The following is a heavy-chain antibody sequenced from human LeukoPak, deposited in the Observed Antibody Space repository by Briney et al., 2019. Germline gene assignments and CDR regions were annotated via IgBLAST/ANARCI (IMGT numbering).Heavy chain of an antibody. D-gene: IGHD3-9*01. J-gene: IGHJ5*02. V-gene: IGHV3-9*01. CDR1: AFTFDDYA. CDR2: IRWNSGSI. Sequence: GGSMRLSSAAYAFTFDDYAMHWVRQAQGKGLEWVSGIRWNSGSIGYADSVKGRFTISRDNAKNSLYLQMNSLRAENTALYYCAKGAAGEYYYILAGNNWFDPWGQGTLVTVSS. CDR3: AKGAAGEYYYILAGNNWFDP.